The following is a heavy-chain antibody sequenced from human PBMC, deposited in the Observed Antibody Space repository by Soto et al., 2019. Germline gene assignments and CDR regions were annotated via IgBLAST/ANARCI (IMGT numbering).Heavy chain of an antibody. Sequence: SETLSLTCSVSGDSISNLDYFWAWIRQPPGQALEYIGYIYKSSTTYYNPSFESRVAISVDTSKSQFSLNVTSVTAADTAVYFCARGRYCLTGRCFPNWFDSWGQGALVTVSS. J-gene: IGHJ5*01. CDR3: ARGRYCLTGRCFPNWFDS. V-gene: IGHV4-30-4*01. CDR1: GDSISNLDYF. D-gene: IGHD7-27*01. CDR2: IYKSSTT.